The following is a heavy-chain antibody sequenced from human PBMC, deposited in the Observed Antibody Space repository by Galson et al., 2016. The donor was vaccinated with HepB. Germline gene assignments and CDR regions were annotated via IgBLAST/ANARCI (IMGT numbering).Heavy chain of an antibody. CDR1: GFILSNYG. D-gene: IGHD2-15*01. V-gene: IGHV3-30*18. CDR2: ISFDGSNA. Sequence: SLRLSCAASGFILSNYGMHCVRQGPGKGLEWVAVISFDGSNACYGDSVKGRFTIARDNSKNTLSLQMNGLRAEDTAVYYCAKERGDCSGGTCRYHDAFDIWGQGTMVTVSS. CDR3: AKERGDCSGGTCRYHDAFDI. J-gene: IGHJ3*02.